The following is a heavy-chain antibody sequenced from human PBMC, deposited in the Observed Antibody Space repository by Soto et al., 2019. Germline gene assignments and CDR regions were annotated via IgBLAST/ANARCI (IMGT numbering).Heavy chain of an antibody. D-gene: IGHD3-9*01. CDR2: ISVYNGDT. J-gene: IGHJ6*02. V-gene: IGHV1-18*01. Sequence: GASVKVSCKASGYTLTSYGISWVRQAPGQGLEWVGWISVYNGDTHYAQKFRGRVTMTTDTSTSTAYMELRSLRSDDTAVYYCATPTGYSYYYYGMEVWGQGTTVTVSS. CDR1: GYTLTSYG. CDR3: ATPTGYSYYYYGMEV.